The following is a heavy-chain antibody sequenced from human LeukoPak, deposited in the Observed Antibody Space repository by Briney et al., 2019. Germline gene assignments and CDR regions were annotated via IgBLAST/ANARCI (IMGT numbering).Heavy chain of an antibody. D-gene: IGHD1-26*01. Sequence: NTSETLSLTCTVSGGSISSGDYYWSWIRQPPGKGLKWIGYIYYSGSTYYNPSLKSRVTISVDTSKNQFSLKLSSVTAADTAVYYCAGTGRDSGSYFSDYWGQGTLVTVSS. V-gene: IGHV4-30-4*01. J-gene: IGHJ4*02. CDR3: AGTGRDSGSYFSDY. CDR1: GGSISSGDYY. CDR2: IYYSGST.